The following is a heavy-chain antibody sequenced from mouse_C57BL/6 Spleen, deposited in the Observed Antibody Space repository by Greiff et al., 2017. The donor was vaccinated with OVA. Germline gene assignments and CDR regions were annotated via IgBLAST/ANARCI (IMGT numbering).Heavy chain of an antibody. CDR1: GYTFTSYW. Sequence: QVQLQQPGAELVRPGPSVKLSCKASGYTFTSYWMHWVKQRPGQGLEWIGVIDPSDSYTNYNQKFKGKATLTVDTSSSTAYMQLSSLTSEDSAVYYCARGGNYENYWGQGTTLTVSS. CDR2: IDPSDSYT. CDR3: ARGGNYENY. V-gene: IGHV1-59*01. J-gene: IGHJ2*01. D-gene: IGHD2-1*01.